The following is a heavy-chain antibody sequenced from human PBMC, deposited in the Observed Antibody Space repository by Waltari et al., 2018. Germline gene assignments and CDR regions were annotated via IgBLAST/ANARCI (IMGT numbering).Heavy chain of an antibody. Sequence: EVQLVESGGGLVQPGGSLRLSCATYGFTFNTYWMKWIRQAPGKGLEWVANINPDGSQKFYVDSVKGRFTVSRDNAQNSLYLQMNNLRAEDTAVYYCTTLARGESGDYWGQGTLVTVSS. D-gene: IGHD3-10*01. CDR1: GFTFNTYW. J-gene: IGHJ4*02. V-gene: IGHV3-7*01. CDR3: TTLARGESGDY. CDR2: INPDGSQK.